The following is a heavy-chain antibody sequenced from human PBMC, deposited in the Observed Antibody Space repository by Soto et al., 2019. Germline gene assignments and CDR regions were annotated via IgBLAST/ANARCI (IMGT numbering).Heavy chain of an antibody. V-gene: IGHV4-34*01. D-gene: IGHD5-12*01. CDR1: CGSVSGYY. CDR2: INHSGRT. Sequence: QVQLQQWGAGLFEPSETLSLTCAVYCGSVSGYYWSWIRQPPGKGLEWIGEINHSGRTNYNPSLKSRVTISVDTSKNQFSLKLSSVTAADTAVYYCARLGYYSPPLDYWGQGTLVTVSS. CDR3: ARLGYYSPPLDY. J-gene: IGHJ4*02.